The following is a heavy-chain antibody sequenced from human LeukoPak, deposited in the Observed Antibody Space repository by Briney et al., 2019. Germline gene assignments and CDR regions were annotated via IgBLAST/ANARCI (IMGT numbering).Heavy chain of an antibody. J-gene: IGHJ5*02. CDR3: ARLPSMVRGVRGFDP. V-gene: IGHV4-39*01. D-gene: IGHD3-10*01. CDR1: GGSISSSSYY. Sequence: SETLSLTCTVSGGSISSSSYYWGWIRQPPGKGLEWIGSIYYSGSTYYNPSLKSRVTISVDTSKNQFSLKLSSVTAADTAVYYCARLPSMVRGVRGFDPWGQGTLVTVSS. CDR2: IYYSGST.